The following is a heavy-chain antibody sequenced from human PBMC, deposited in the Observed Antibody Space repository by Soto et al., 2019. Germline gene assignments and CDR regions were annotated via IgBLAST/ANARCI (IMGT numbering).Heavy chain of an antibody. CDR1: GGSISSSSYY. V-gene: IGHV4-39*01. D-gene: IGHD2-2*01. CDR3: ARRLIVVVPAATRGPGGAFDI. J-gene: IGHJ3*02. Sequence: QLQLQESGPGLVKPSETLSLTCTVSGGSISSSSYYWGWIRQPPGKGLEWIGSIYYSGSTYYNPSLKSRVTISVDTSKNQFSLKLSSVTAADTAVYYCARRLIVVVPAATRGPGGAFDIWGQGTMVTVSS. CDR2: IYYSGST.